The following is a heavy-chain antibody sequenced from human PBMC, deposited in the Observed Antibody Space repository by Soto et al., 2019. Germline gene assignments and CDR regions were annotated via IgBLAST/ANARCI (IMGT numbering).Heavy chain of an antibody. Sequence: ASETLSLTCTVSGGSVSSGSYYWGWIRQPPGKGLEWIGSIYYSGNTYYNPSLKSRVTISMDTSKNQFSLKLSSVTAADTAMYYCARHVGGYYYYMDVWGKGTTVTVSS. J-gene: IGHJ6*03. V-gene: IGHV4-39*01. CDR2: IYYSGNT. D-gene: IGHD2-15*01. CDR1: GGSVSSGSYY. CDR3: ARHVGGYYYYMDV.